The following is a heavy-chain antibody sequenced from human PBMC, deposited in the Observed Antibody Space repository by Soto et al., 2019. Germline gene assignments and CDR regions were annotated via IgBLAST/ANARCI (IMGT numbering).Heavy chain of an antibody. CDR1: GGSISSSSYY. CDR2: IYYSGST. D-gene: IGHD3-22*01. Sequence: SETLSLTCTVSGGSISSSSYYWGWIRQPPGKGLEWIGSIYYSGSTYYNPSLKSRVTISVDTSKNQFSLKLGSVTAADTAVYYCARASAITMIVVVPGAFDYWGQGTLVTVSS. CDR3: ARASAITMIVVVPGAFDY. V-gene: IGHV4-39*01. J-gene: IGHJ4*02.